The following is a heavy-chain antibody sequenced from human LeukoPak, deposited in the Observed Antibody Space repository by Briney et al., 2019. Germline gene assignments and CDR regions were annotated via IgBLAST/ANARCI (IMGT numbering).Heavy chain of an antibody. D-gene: IGHD1-26*01. J-gene: IGHJ4*02. V-gene: IGHV1-8*01. CDR3: ARGGGIVGATKADY. Sequence: GASVKVSCKASGYTFTSYDINWVLQATGQGLEWMGWTNPNSGNTGYAQKFQGRVTMTRNTSISTAYMELSSLRSEDTAVYYCARGGGIVGATKADYWGQGTLVTVSS. CDR1: GYTFTSYD. CDR2: TNPNSGNT.